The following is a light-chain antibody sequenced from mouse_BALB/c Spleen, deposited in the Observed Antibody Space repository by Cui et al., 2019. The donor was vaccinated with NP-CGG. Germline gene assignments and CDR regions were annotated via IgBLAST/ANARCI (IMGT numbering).Light chain of an antibody. Sequence: QAVVTQEPAPTQSPGETVTLTCRSSTGAVITSNYANWVQEKPDHLFTGLIGGTNNRAPGVPARFSGSLIGDKAALTITGAQTEDEAIYFCALWYSNHWVFGGGTKLTVL. CDR1: TGAVITSNY. CDR3: ALWYSNHWV. CDR2: GTN. V-gene: IGLV1*01. J-gene: IGLJ1*01.